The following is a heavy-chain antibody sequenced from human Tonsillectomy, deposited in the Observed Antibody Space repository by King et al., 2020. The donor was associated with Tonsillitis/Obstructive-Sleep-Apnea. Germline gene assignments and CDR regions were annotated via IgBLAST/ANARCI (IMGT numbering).Heavy chain of an antibody. V-gene: IGHV3-11*05. CDR2: ISSSSSYT. Sequence: QLVQSGGGLVKPGGSLRLSCAASGFTFSDYYMSWIRQAPGKGLEWVSYISSSSSYTNYADSVKGRFTISRDNAKNSLYLQMNSLRAEDTAVYYCARDRPYYDIFTGYCPLDYWGQGTLVTVSS. D-gene: IGHD3-9*01. CDR3: ARDRPYYDIFTGYCPLDY. J-gene: IGHJ4*02. CDR1: GFTFSDYY.